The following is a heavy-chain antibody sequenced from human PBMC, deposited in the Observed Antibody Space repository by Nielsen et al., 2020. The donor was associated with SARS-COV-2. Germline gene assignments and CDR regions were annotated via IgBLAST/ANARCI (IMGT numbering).Heavy chain of an antibody. CDR2: VSASGGST. Sequence: GESLKISCAASGFTLNIYAMAWVRRAPGRGLQWVTGVSASGGSTYYTDSVKGRFSISIDNSKNTLFLQMHSLRVEDTALYYCAKDGVVRGDALDLWGQGTMVTVSS. D-gene: IGHD3-10*01. CDR1: GFTLNIYA. V-gene: IGHV3-23*01. CDR3: AKDGVVRGDALDL. J-gene: IGHJ3*01.